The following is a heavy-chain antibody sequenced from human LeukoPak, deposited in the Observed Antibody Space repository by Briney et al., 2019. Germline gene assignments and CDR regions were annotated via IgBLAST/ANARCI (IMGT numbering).Heavy chain of an antibody. CDR1: GFTFSSYA. CDR3: VQLGYCSGGSCYSGMFVDY. Sequence: GRSLRLSCAASGFTFSSYAMQWVRQAPGKGLEGGAVISYDGSNKYYADAVEDGFTISRANSKNPLYLQMNSLRAEDTAVYYCVQLGYCSGGSCYSGMFVDYWGQGTLVTVSS. J-gene: IGHJ4*02. CDR2: ISYDGSNK. V-gene: IGHV3-30*04. D-gene: IGHD2-15*01.